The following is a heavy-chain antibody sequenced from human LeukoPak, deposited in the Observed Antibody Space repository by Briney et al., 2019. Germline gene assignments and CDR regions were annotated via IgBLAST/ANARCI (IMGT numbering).Heavy chain of an antibody. Sequence: SETLSLTCTVSGGSISSYYWSWIRQPPGKGLEWIGYIYYSGSTNYNPSLKSRVTISVDKSKNQFSLKLSSVTAADTAVYYCARKPYYDYVWGSYRPYYFDYWGQGTLVTVSS. CDR1: GGSISSYY. J-gene: IGHJ4*02. D-gene: IGHD3-16*02. CDR2: IYYSGST. V-gene: IGHV4-59*12. CDR3: ARKPYYDYVWGSYRPYYFDY.